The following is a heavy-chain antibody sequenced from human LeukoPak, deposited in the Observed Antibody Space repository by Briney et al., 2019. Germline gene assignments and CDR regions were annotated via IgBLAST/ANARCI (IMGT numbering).Heavy chain of an antibody. V-gene: IGHV4-4*07. D-gene: IGHD3-9*01. J-gene: IGHJ4*02. CDR2: IYTSGST. CDR1: GGSFSGYY. Sequence: PSETLSLTCAVYGGSFSGYYWSWIRQPAGKGLEWIGRIYTSGSTNYNPSLKSRVTMSVDTSKNQFSLKLSSVTAADTAVYYCARDPAYDILTGFDYWGQGTLVTVSS. CDR3: ARDPAYDILTGFDY.